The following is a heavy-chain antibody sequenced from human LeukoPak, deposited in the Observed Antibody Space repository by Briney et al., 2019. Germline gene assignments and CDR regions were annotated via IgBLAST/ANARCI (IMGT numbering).Heavy chain of an antibody. D-gene: IGHD3-10*01. CDR1: GFTFRSYS. V-gene: IGHV3-48*01. CDR2: ISGTSSTI. CDR3: ARDGTGGVNYFGAGSYDS. Sequence: PGGSLRLSCVASGFTFRSYSLNWVRQAPGKGLEWISYISGTSSTIYYTDSVKGRFTISRDNGKNSLYLQMNSLEVEDTAMYYCARDGTGGVNYFGAGSYDSWGQGTLDVVSS. J-gene: IGHJ4*02.